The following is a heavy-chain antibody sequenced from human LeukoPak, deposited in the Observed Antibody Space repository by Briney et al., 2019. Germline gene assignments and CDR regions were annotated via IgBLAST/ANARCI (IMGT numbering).Heavy chain of an antibody. CDR1: GFGFSNYW. V-gene: IGHV3-7*01. CDR2: IKEDGSVI. D-gene: IGHD3-10*01. Sequence: PGGSRRLSCLGSGFGFSNYWMTWLRQAPGEGLEWVANIKEDGSVIYYADSVKGRFTISRDNAKNSVYLQMNSLRVEDKALYYCATGRWFGEFAGSAFEDWGQGTLVTVSS. J-gene: IGHJ4*02. CDR3: ATGRWFGEFAGSAFED.